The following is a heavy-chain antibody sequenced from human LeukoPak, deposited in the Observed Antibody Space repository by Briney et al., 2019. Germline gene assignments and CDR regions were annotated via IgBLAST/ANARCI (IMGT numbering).Heavy chain of an antibody. CDR1: VFTFSSYW. D-gene: IGHD3-10*01. V-gene: IGHV3-74*01. Sequence: PGRSLRLSCAASVFTFSSYWMHWVRQAPGKGLVWVSRINSHGSSTGYADSVRGRFTFSRDNAKNTLYLQVNSLRAEDTAVYFCARDLSTYSRGEYDYWGQGALVTVSS. CDR3: ARDLSTYSRGEYDY. CDR2: INSHGSST. J-gene: IGHJ4*02.